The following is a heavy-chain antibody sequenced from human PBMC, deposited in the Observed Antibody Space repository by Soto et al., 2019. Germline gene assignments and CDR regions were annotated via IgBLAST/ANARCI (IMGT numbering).Heavy chain of an antibody. V-gene: IGHV6-1*01. Sequence: SQTLSRTCVISGKTVSSNNVAWIMIMQSPSRGLEWLGRTWYRSKWCNVYAESVKSRISINPDTSKNQFSLQLDFVTPEDTAAYSCARNSRYSMDVRGQGTTVTFSS. CDR2: TWYRSKWCN. CDR1: GKTVSSNNVA. J-gene: IGHJ6*02. CDR3: ARNSRYSMDV.